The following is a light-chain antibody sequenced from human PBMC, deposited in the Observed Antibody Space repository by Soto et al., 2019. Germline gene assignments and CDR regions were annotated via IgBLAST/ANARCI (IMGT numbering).Light chain of an antibody. Sequence: QSVLTQPPSASGSPGQSVAISCTGTSSDVGGYNYVSWYQQHPGKAPKLMICEVNKRPSGVPDRFSGSKSGNTASLTVSGLQAEDEADYYCSSYAGSSNAFGTGTKVTVL. J-gene: IGLJ1*01. CDR3: SSYAGSSNA. CDR1: SSDVGGYNY. V-gene: IGLV2-8*01. CDR2: EVN.